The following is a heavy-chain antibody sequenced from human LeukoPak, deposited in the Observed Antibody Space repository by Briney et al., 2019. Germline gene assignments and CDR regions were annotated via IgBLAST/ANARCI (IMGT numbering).Heavy chain of an antibody. J-gene: IGHJ6*02. CDR2: INAGNGNT. Sequence: ASVKVSCKASGYTFTSYAMHWVRQAPGQRLEWMGWINAGNGNTKYSQKFQGRVTITRDTSASTAYMELSSLRSEDTAVYYCAREASSDFYDFWSGYYSSGIDVWGQGTTVTVSS. D-gene: IGHD3-3*01. V-gene: IGHV1-3*01. CDR1: GYTFTSYA. CDR3: AREASSDFYDFWSGYYSSGIDV.